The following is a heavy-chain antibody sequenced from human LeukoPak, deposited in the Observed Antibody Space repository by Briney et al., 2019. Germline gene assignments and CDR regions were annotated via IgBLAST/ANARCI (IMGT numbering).Heavy chain of an antibody. CDR1: GGSFSGYY. CDR2: INHSGST. CDR3: ANTYYDYVWGSYRPYYFDY. D-gene: IGHD3-16*02. Sequence: SETLSLTCAVYGGSFSGYYWSWIRQPPGKGLEWIGEINHSGSTNYNPSLKSRVTISVDTSKNQFSLKLSSVTAADTAVYYCANTYYDYVWGSYRPYYFDYWGQETLVTVSS. J-gene: IGHJ4*02. V-gene: IGHV4-34*01.